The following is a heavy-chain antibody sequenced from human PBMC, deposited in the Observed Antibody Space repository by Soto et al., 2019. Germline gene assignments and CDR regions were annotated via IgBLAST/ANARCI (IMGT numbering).Heavy chain of an antibody. CDR3: GIPGATGHPDY. Sequence: GASVKVSCKVSGYSFSEMSMHWVRQTPEKGLEWMGSFDGEDGQTMYAQKFQGRVTMTEDTSADTAYMELSSLRSDDTAVYYCGIPGATGHPDYWGQGSRVTVPS. CDR2: FDGEDGQT. V-gene: IGHV1-24*01. J-gene: IGHJ4*02. CDR1: GYSFSEMS. D-gene: IGHD3-10*01.